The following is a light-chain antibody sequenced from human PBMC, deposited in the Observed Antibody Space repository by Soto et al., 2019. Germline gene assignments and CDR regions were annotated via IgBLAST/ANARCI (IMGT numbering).Light chain of an antibody. CDR3: QQYGSSPRT. V-gene: IGKV3-20*01. CDR2: DAS. CDR1: QSVSSSY. Sequence: EIVLTQSPGTLSLSPGERATLSCRASQSVSSSYLAWYQQKPGQAPRLLIYDASSRATGIPDRFSGSGSGKDFTLTSSRLGPEDFAVFYCQQYGSSPRTFGQGTKVEIK. J-gene: IGKJ1*01.